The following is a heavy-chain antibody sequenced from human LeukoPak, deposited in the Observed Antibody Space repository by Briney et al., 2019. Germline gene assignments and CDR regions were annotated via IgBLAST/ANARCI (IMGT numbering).Heavy chain of an antibody. Sequence: PSETLSLTCTVSGGSIRSSYYYWGWIRQPPGKGLEWIGSIYDSGSTYYNPSLKSRVTISVDKSKNQFSLKLSSVTAADTAVYHCARASPSMDVWGQGTTVTVSS. CDR2: IYDSGST. CDR1: GGSIRSSYYY. J-gene: IGHJ6*02. CDR3: ARASPSMDV. V-gene: IGHV4-39*07.